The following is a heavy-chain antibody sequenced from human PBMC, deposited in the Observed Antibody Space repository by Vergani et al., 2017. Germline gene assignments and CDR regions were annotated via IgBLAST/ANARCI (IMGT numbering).Heavy chain of an antibody. CDR2: INHSGST. CDR3: ARGGVGAAIYYYYYYMDV. Sequence: QLQLQESGPGLVKPSETLSLTCAVYGGSFSGYYWSWIRQPPGKGLEWIGEINHSGSTNYNPSLKSRVTISVDTSKNQFSLKLSSVTAADTAVYYCARGGVGAAIYYYYYYMDVWGKGTTVTVSS. CDR1: GGSFSGYY. J-gene: IGHJ6*03. D-gene: IGHD2-21*02. V-gene: IGHV4-34*01.